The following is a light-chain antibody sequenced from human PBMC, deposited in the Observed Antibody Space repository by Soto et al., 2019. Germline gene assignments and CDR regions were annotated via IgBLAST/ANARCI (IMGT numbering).Light chain of an antibody. J-gene: IGLJ2*01. CDR1: SSNIGSNT. Sequence: QSVLTQPLSASGTPGQRVTISCSGSSSNIGSNTVNWYQQLPGTAPKLLIYSNNQRPSGVPDRFSGSKSGTSASLAISGLQSEDEADYYCAPWDDSLNGVVFGGGTKLTVL. CDR3: APWDDSLNGVV. V-gene: IGLV1-44*01. CDR2: SNN.